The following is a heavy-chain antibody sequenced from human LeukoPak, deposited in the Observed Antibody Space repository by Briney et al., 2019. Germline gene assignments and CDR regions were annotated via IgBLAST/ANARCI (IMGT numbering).Heavy chain of an antibody. V-gene: IGHV3-33*01. J-gene: IGHJ6*02. D-gene: IGHD3-10*01. CDR2: IWYDGSNK. Sequence: GGSLRLSCAASGFTFSSYGMHWVRQAPGKGLEWVAVIWYDGSNKYYADSVKGRFTISRDNSKNTLYLQMNSLRAEDTAVYYCARTYYYGSGPRGMDYYYGMDVWGQGTTVTVSS. CDR1: GFTFSSYG. CDR3: ARTYYYGSGPRGMDYYYGMDV.